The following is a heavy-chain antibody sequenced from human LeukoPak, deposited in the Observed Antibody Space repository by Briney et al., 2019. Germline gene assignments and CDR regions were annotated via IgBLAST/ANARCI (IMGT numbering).Heavy chain of an antibody. V-gene: IGHV3-21*01. J-gene: IGHJ3*02. Sequence: AGGSLRLSCAASGFTFSHYTMNWVRQAPGKGLEWVSSMSSSSTYIYYADSVKGRFTISRDNAKNSLYLQMNSLRAEDTAVYCCARGAAGGYCSSTNCGHAFDIWGQGTMVTVSS. CDR1: GFTFSHYT. CDR3: ARGAAGGYCSSTNCGHAFDI. CDR2: MSSSSTYI. D-gene: IGHD2-2*01.